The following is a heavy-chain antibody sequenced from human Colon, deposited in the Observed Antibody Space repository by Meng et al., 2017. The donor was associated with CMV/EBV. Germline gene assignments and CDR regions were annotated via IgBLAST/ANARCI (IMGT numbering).Heavy chain of an antibody. CDR3: ARAFWSGYSTLARVGLYYFDS. CDR1: GFAFASYA. Sequence: GESLKTSCAASGFAFASYAMNWVRQAPGKGLGWVSDISGSGRVTYYADSVKGRFTTSRDNSKNTLYLQMNSLRAEDTAVYYCARAFWSGYSTLARVGLYYFDSWGQGTLVTVSS. V-gene: IGHV3-23*01. CDR2: ISGSGRVT. D-gene: IGHD3-3*01. J-gene: IGHJ4*02.